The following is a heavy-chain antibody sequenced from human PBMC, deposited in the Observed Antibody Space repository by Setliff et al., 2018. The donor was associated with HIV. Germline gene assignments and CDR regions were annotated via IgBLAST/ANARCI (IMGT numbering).Heavy chain of an antibody. CDR3: MYGGRTATTH. CDR2: IRYDGSNK. CDR1: GFTFSSYG. Sequence: PGGSLRLSCAASGFTFSSYGMHWVRQAPGKGLEWVAFIRYDGSNKYYADSVKGRFTISRDNSKNTLYLQMNSLRAEDTAVYYCMYGGRTATTHWGQGTLVTVSS. J-gene: IGHJ4*02. D-gene: IGHD4-17*01. V-gene: IGHV3-30*02.